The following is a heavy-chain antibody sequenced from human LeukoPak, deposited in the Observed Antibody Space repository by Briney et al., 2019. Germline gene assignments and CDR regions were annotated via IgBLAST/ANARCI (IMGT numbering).Heavy chain of an antibody. CDR2: ISSSSSTI. CDR1: GFTFSTYS. CDR3: ARDGSKVLPATIVDY. J-gene: IGHJ4*02. D-gene: IGHD2-2*02. V-gene: IGHV3-48*01. Sequence: GGSLRLSCAASGFTFSTYSMNWVRQAPGKGLEWVSYISSSSSTIYYADSVKGRFTISRDNAKNSLFLQMNSLRAEDTAIYYCARDGSKVLPATIVDYWGQGTLVTVSS.